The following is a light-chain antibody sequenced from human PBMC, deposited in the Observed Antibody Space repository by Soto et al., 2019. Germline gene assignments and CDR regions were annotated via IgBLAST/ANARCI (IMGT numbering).Light chain of an antibody. V-gene: IGKV1-39*01. Sequence: DIQMTQSPSSLSASVGDRFTITCLASQNIGRFLNWHQQKPGKAPNVLINVASTLRSGVPSRFSGSGSGTDFNLTINSLQPEDFATYFCQQSFTTPLTFGGGTKVDIK. CDR2: VAS. J-gene: IGKJ4*01. CDR3: QQSFTTPLT. CDR1: QNIGRF.